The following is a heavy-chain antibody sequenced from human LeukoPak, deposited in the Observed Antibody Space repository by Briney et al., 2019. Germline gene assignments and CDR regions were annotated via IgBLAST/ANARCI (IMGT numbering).Heavy chain of an antibody. J-gene: IGHJ5*02. CDR1: GITFSTAW. CDR2: IKSKIGGATA. Sequence: GGSLRLSCAASGITFSTAWMSWFRQAPGKGLEWVGRIKSKIGGATADYAAPVKDGFTISRDDSKNTLYLQMNSLKTEDTAVYYCATDRAWFDPWGQGTLVTVSS. CDR3: ATDRAWFDP. V-gene: IGHV3-15*01. D-gene: IGHD3-10*01.